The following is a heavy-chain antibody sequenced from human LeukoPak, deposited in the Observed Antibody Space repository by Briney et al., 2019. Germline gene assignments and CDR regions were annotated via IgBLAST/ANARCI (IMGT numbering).Heavy chain of an antibody. V-gene: IGHV4-59*01. Sequence: SETLSLTCTVSGGSISGYYWSWIRQPPGKGLEWIGYIYYSGSTNYNPSLKSRVTISVDTSKNQFSLKLSSVTAADTAVYYCARARGRAAAGPFDYWGQGTLVTVSS. CDR3: ARARGRAAAGPFDY. CDR1: GGSISGYY. CDR2: IYYSGST. D-gene: IGHD6-13*01. J-gene: IGHJ4*02.